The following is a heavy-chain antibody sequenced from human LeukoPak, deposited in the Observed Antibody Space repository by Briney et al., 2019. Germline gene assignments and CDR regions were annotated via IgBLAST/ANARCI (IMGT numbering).Heavy chain of an antibody. Sequence: GASVKVSCKASGYTFTGYYMHWVRQAPGQGLEWMGWINPNSGGTNYAQKFQGRVTMTRDTSISTAYMELSRLRSDDTAVYYCARGSLERRTIGHNFDYWGQGTLVTVSS. CDR1: GYTFTGYY. CDR3: ARGSLERRTIGHNFDY. CDR2: INPNSGGT. J-gene: IGHJ4*02. V-gene: IGHV1-2*02. D-gene: IGHD1-1*01.